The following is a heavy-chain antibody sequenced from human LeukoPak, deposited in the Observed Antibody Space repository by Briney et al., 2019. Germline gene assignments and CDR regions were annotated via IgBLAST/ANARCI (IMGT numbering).Heavy chain of an antibody. CDR3: ARDTEDFDY. V-gene: IGHV1-46*01. CDR1: GYTFTSYY. CDR2: INPSGGST. Sequence: ASVKVSCKASGYTFTSYYIHWVRQAPGQGLEWMGIINPSGGSTTYAQRFQGRVTMTRDTSTSTVYMELSSLGSEDTAVYYCARDTEDFDYWGQGTLVTVSS. J-gene: IGHJ4*02.